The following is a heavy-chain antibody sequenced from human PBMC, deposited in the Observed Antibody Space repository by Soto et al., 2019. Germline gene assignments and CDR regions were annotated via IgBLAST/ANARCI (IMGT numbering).Heavy chain of an antibody. CDR3: ARDGVVGDNSNFDY. D-gene: IGHD1-26*01. Sequence: QIHLVQSGAEVKKPGASVKVSCWTSGYTFTNYAIHWVRQAPGQRLEWVGWINAGNGNTKYSQKLQGRVTITRDPSASTAYMELSSLRSEETAVYYCARDGVVGDNSNFDYWGQGTLVTVSS. V-gene: IGHV1-3*01. J-gene: IGHJ4*02. CDR2: INAGNGNT. CDR1: GYTFTNYA.